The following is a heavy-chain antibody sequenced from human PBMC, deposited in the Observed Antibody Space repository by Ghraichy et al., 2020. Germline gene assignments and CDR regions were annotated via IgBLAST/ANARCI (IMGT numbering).Heavy chain of an antibody. V-gene: IGHV3-53*01. CDR1: GFIVSSNS. CDR3: AREGGSGSYEAFDI. J-gene: IGHJ3*02. Sequence: GGSLRLSCAASGFIVSSNSMSWVRQAPGKGLDWVSLIYSGGSTYYADSVKCRFTISRDNSKNTLYLQMNSLRAEDTAVYYCAREGGSGSYEAFDIWGQGTMVTVSS. D-gene: IGHD3-10*01. CDR2: IYSGGST.